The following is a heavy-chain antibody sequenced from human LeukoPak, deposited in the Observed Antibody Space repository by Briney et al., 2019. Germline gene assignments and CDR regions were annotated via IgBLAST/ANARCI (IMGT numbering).Heavy chain of an antibody. Sequence: PGGSLRLSCATSGFTFSSYAMSWVRQAPGKGLEWVSALNHGGGSTYYADSVKGRFTIFRDNSKDTLYLQISSLRAEDTAVYYCARDYDVSAALRIDYWGQGTLVTVSS. CDR1: GFTFSSYA. CDR3: ARDYDVSAALRIDY. J-gene: IGHJ4*02. D-gene: IGHD3-3*01. CDR2: LNHGGGST. V-gene: IGHV3-23*01.